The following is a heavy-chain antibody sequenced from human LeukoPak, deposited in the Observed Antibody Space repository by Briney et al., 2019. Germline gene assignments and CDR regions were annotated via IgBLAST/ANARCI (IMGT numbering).Heavy chain of an antibody. Sequence: SETLSLTCTVSGVSISSSYYYWGWIRQPPGKGLEWIGSIYYSGSTYYNPSLKSRVTISVDTSKNQFSLKEYSVTAADTAVYYCARLDNGGYTRGGTFDVWGQGTMVTVSS. CDR3: ARLDNGGYTRGGTFDV. V-gene: IGHV4-39*01. CDR1: GVSISSSYYY. CDR2: IYYSGST. J-gene: IGHJ3*01. D-gene: IGHD3-22*01.